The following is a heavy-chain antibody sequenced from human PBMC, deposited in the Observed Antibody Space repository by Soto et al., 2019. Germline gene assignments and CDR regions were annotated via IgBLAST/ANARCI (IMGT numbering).Heavy chain of an antibody. V-gene: IGHV4-59*01. CDR1: GDSISTYY. J-gene: IGHJ4*02. CDR3: ARVKMVQNGIDY. D-gene: IGHD2-8*01. CDR2: IFYSGGT. Sequence: SETLSLTGTVSGDSISTYYWSWIRQPPGKGLQWIGYIFYSGGTAYNPSLESRVSISLDMSKKQFSLKPNSVTAEDTAAYYCARVKMVQNGIDYLGQGTQVTVSS.